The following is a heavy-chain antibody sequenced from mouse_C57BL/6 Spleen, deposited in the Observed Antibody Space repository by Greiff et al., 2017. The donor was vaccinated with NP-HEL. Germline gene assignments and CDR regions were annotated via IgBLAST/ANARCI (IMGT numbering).Heavy chain of an antibody. V-gene: IGHV1-64*01. CDR1: GYTFTSYW. CDR2: IHPNSGST. Sequence: QVQLQQPGAELVKPGASVKLSCKASGYTFTSYWMHWVKQRPGQGLEWIGMIHPNSGSTNYNEKFKSKATLTVDKSSSTAYMQLSSLTSVDSAVYYCARSYYYGSSYYFDYWGQGTTLTVSS. J-gene: IGHJ2*01. CDR3: ARSYYYGSSYYFDY. D-gene: IGHD1-1*01.